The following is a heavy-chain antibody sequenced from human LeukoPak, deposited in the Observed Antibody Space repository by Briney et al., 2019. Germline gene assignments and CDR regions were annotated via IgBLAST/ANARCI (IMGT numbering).Heavy chain of an antibody. CDR2: IIPILGIA. V-gene: IGHV1-69*04. D-gene: IGHD6-19*01. CDR1: GGTFSSYA. J-gene: IGHJ3*02. CDR3: ARAGGWAREDYKADAFGI. Sequence: ASVKVSCKASGGTFSSYAISWVRQAPGQGLEWMGRIIPILGIANYAQKVQGRVTMTADTSTSTAYMELRSLRSDDTAVYYCARAGGWAREDYKADAFGIWGQGTMVTVSS.